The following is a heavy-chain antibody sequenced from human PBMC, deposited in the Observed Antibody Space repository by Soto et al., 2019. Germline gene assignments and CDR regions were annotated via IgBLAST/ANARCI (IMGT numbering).Heavy chain of an antibody. CDR2: IYHSGSA. CDR3: TEYSSSQYYYYGMDV. Sequence: SETLSLTCAVSGGSISSSNWWSWVRQPSGKGLEWIGEIYHSGSANYNPSLKSRVTISVDKSKNQFSLKLSSVTAADTAVYYCTEYSSSQYYYYGMDVWGQGTTVTVSS. J-gene: IGHJ6*02. D-gene: IGHD6-6*01. V-gene: IGHV4-4*02. CDR1: GGSISSSNW.